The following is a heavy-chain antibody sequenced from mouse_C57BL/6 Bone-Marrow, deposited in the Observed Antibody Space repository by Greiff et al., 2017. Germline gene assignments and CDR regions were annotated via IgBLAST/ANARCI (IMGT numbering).Heavy chain of an antibody. CDR3: ARRDYSGSTRAGFAY. D-gene: IGHD1-1*01. Sequence: QVQLQQPGAELVKPGASVTLSCKASGYTFTSYWMHWVKQRPGQGLEWIGMIHPTSGSTNYNEKFKSKATLTVDKSSSTAYMQLSSLTSEDSAVYYCARRDYSGSTRAGFAYWGQGTLVTVSA. V-gene: IGHV1-64*01. CDR2: IHPTSGST. CDR1: GYTFTSYW. J-gene: IGHJ3*01.